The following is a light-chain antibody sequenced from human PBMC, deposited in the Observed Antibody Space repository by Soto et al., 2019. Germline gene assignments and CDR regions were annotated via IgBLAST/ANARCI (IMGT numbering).Light chain of an antibody. CDR2: EVT. J-gene: IGLJ2*01. CDR1: SSDVGGYKY. Sequence: QSVLTQPPPASGSPGQSVTISCTGTSSDVGGYKYVSWYQHHPGKAPKVVIYEVTKRPSGVPDRFSGSQSGNTASLTVSGLQAEDEADYYCSSYGGTNNVVFGGGTQLTVL. CDR3: SSYGGTNNVV. V-gene: IGLV2-8*01.